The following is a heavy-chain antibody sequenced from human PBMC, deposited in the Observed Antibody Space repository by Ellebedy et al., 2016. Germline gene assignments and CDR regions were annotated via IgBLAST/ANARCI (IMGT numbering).Heavy chain of an antibody. CDR2: IYYSGST. CDR3: ARLRRKSGPFDY. Sequence: SETLSLTCTVSGGSISSYYWSWIRQPPGKGLEWIGYIYYSGSTNYNPSLKSRVTISVDTSKNKFSLKLSSVTAADTAVYYCARLRRKSGPFDYWGQGTLVTVSS. CDR1: GGSISSYY. D-gene: IGHD3-3*01. V-gene: IGHV4-59*08. J-gene: IGHJ4*02.